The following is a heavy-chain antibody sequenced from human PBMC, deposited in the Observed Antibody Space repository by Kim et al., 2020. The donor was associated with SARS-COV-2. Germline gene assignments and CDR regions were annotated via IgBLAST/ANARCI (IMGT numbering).Heavy chain of an antibody. CDR3: ASQYDSSGSYGMDV. CDR2: IDPSDSYT. D-gene: IGHD3-22*01. Sequence: GESQKISCKGSGYSFTSYWISWVRQMPGKGLEWMGRIDPSDSYTNYSPSFQGHVTISADKSISTAYLQWSSLKASDTAMYYCASQYDSSGSYGMDVWGQGTTVTVSS. V-gene: IGHV5-10-1*01. CDR1: GYSFTSYW. J-gene: IGHJ6*02.